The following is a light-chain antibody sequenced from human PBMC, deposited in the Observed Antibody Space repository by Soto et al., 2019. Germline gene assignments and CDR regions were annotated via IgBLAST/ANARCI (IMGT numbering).Light chain of an antibody. CDR3: QQYNNWPET. CDR2: GAS. V-gene: IGKV3-15*01. Sequence: EIVLTQSPATLSLSPMEIATLSFMASQSVSSYLAWYQQKPGQAPRLLIYGASTRATGIPARFSGSGSGTEFTLTISSLQSEDFAVYYCQQYNNWPETFGQGTKVDIK. CDR1: QSVSSY. J-gene: IGKJ1*01.